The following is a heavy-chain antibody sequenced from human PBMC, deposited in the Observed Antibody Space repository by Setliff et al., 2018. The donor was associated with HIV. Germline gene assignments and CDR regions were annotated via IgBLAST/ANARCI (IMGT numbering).Heavy chain of an antibody. Sequence: RGESLKISCKGSGYSFTSYWISWVRQMPGKGLEWMGRIDPSDSYTNYSPSFQGHVSISADRSISTAYLQWSSLKASDTAIYYCARHKNGGYSLDNWGQGTLVTVSS. J-gene: IGHJ4*02. D-gene: IGHD2-15*01. CDR3: ARHKNGGYSLDN. CDR1: GYSFTSYW. V-gene: IGHV5-10-1*01. CDR2: IDPSDSYT.